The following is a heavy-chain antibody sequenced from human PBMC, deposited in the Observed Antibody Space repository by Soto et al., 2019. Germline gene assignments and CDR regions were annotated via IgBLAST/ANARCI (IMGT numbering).Heavy chain of an antibody. V-gene: IGHV3-23*01. Sequence: GGSLRLSCAASRFTFSAYAMSWVRQAPGKGLEWVSGISGGGVSTYYADSVKGRFTVSRDNSKNTLYLQMNSLGAEDTAVYYCAKDLYYDSSGYYYYYYGLDVWGRGTTVTVSS. D-gene: IGHD3-22*01. J-gene: IGHJ6*02. CDR2: ISGGGVST. CDR3: AKDLYYDSSGYYYYYYGLDV. CDR1: RFTFSAYA.